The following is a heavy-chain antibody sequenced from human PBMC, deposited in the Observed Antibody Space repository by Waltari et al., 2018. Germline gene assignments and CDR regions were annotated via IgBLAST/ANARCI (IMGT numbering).Heavy chain of an antibody. J-gene: IGHJ4*02. CDR2: ISGSGGST. D-gene: IGHD2-2*02. V-gene: IGHV3-23*01. CDR1: GFTFSSYA. CDR3: AKGTLGYCSSTSCYTGYYFDY. Sequence: EVQLLESGGGLVQPGGSLRLSCAASGFTFSSYAMSWVRQAPGKELEWVSAISGSGGSTYYADSVKGRFTISRDNSKNTLYLQMNSLRAEDTAVYYCAKGTLGYCSSTSCYTGYYFDYWGQGTLVTVSS.